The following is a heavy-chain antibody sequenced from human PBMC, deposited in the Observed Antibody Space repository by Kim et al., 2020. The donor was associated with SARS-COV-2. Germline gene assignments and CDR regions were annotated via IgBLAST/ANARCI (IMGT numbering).Heavy chain of an antibody. V-gene: IGHV3-30-3*01. J-gene: IGHJ6*02. CDR1: GFTLSTYA. Sequence: GGSLRLSCAASGFTLSTYAMHWVRQTPCKGLEWVAVISYDGSNNYYADSVKGRFTISRDNSKNTLYLQMNSLRPEDTAVYHCARDPWSRLRGLTYSYYGMDVWGQGTTVTVSS. CDR2: ISYDGSNN. CDR3: ARDPWSRLRGLTYSYYGMDV. D-gene: IGHD3-10*01.